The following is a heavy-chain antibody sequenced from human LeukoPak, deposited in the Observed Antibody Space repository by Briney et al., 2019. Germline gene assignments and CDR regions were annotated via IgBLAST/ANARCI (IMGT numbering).Heavy chain of an antibody. CDR1: GFTFSSYS. D-gene: IGHD3-10*01. CDR3: ARDRGLLWFGELLSSFDY. Sequence: GGSLRLSCAASGFTFSSYSMNWVRQAPGKGLEWVSSISSSSSYIYYADSVKGRFTISRDNAKNSLYLQMNSLRAEDTAMYYCARDRGLLWFGELLSSFDYWGQGTLVTVSS. J-gene: IGHJ4*02. CDR2: ISSSSSYI. V-gene: IGHV3-21*01.